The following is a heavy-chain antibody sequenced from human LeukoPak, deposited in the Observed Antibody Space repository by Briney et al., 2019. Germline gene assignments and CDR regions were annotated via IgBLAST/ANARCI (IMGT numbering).Heavy chain of an antibody. CDR1: GGSISSYY. Sequence: SETLSPTCTVSGGSISSYYWSWIRQPPGKGLEWIGYIYATGSTNYNPSLKSRVTISVDTSKNQFSLNLRSVTAADTAVYYCARHGSVRSPLGPWGQGTLVTVSS. J-gene: IGHJ5*02. D-gene: IGHD3-10*01. CDR2: IYATGST. V-gene: IGHV4-4*09. CDR3: ARHGSVRSPLGP.